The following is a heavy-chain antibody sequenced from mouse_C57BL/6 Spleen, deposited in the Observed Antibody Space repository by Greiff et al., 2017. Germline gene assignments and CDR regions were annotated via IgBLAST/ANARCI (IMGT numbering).Heavy chain of an antibody. CDR3: ARSLHYYGSDY. Sequence: EVQRVESGGGLVQPGGSLSLSCAASGFTFTDYYMSWVRQPPGKALEWLGFIRNKANGYTTEYSASVKGRFTISRDNSQSILYLQMNALRAEDSATYYCARSLHYYGSDYWGQGTTLTVSS. CDR2: IRNKANGYTT. D-gene: IGHD1-1*01. V-gene: IGHV7-3*01. J-gene: IGHJ2*01. CDR1: GFTFTDYY.